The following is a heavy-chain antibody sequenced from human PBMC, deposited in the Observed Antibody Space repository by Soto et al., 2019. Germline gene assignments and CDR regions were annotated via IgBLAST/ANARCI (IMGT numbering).Heavy chain of an antibody. Sequence: PGGSLRLSCAASGFTFSSYAMSWVRQAPGKGLEWVSAISGSGGSTYYADSVKGRFTISRDNSKNTLYLQMNSLRAEDTAVYYCAKDVVVVVAATLDAFDIWGQGTMVTVSS. V-gene: IGHV3-23*01. CDR2: ISGSGGST. CDR1: GFTFSSYA. CDR3: AKDVVVVVAATLDAFDI. J-gene: IGHJ3*02. D-gene: IGHD2-15*01.